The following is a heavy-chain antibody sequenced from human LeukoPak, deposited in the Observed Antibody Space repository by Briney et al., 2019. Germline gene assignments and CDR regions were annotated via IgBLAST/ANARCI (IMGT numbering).Heavy chain of an antibody. D-gene: IGHD4-23*01. J-gene: IGHJ4*02. V-gene: IGHV3-33*06. CDR3: AKYYDYGGSYYFDY. CDR1: GFTFSSYG. Sequence: PGRSLRLSCAASGFTFSSYGMHWVRQAPGKGLEWVAVIWYDGSNKYYADSVKGRFTISRDNSKNTLYLQMNSLRAEDTAVYYCAKYYDYGGSYYFDYWGQGTLVTVSS. CDR2: IWYDGSNK.